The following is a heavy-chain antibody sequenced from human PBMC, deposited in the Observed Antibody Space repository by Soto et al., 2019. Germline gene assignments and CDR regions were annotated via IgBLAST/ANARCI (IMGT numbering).Heavy chain of an antibody. CDR1: GGSFSGYY. V-gene: IGHV4-34*01. CDR3: TTAPRGYFGPSDP. Sequence: PSETLSLTCAVYGGSFSGYYWSWIRQPPGKGLEWIGEINHSGSTNYNPSLKSRVTISVDTSKNQFSLKLSSVTAEDTAAYYCTTAPRGYFGPSDPWRQGTLVTVSS. CDR2: INHSGST. D-gene: IGHD1-1*01. J-gene: IGHJ5*02.